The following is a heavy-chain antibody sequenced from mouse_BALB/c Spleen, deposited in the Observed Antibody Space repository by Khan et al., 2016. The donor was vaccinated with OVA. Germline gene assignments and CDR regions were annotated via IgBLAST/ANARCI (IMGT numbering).Heavy chain of an antibody. CDR2: INTYTGDP. CDR1: GYIFTNYG. Sequence: QIQLVQSGPELKKPGETVKISCKTSGYIFTNYGMTWVKQAPGKGLKWMGWINTYTGDPTYTDDFKGRFTFSLETSANTAHLQLNNLTNEDTATDFTAKTLAGSGYDYAIDYWGQGTTVTVSS. CDR3: AKTLAGSGYDYAIDY. V-gene: IGHV9-3-1*01. D-gene: IGHD1-1*01. J-gene: IGHJ4*01.